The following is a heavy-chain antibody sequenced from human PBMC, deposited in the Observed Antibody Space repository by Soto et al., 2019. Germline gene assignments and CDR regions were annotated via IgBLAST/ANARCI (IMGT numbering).Heavy chain of an antibody. Sequence: QVQLQQWGAGLLKPSETLSLTCAVYGGSFSGYYWSWIRQPPGKGLEWIGEINQSGSTNYNPSLKSRVTISVDTSKNPFSLKLSSVTAADTAVYYCVRTYSSSWSPFEYWGQGALVTVSS. V-gene: IGHV4-34*01. D-gene: IGHD6-13*01. CDR1: GGSFSGYY. J-gene: IGHJ4*02. CDR3: VRTYSSSWSPFEY. CDR2: INQSGST.